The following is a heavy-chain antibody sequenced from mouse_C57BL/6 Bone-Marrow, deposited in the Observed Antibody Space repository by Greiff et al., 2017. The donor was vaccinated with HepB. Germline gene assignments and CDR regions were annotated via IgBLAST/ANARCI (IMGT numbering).Heavy chain of an antibody. V-gene: IGHV1-72*01. CDR2: IDPNSGGT. Sequence: QVQLKQPGAELVKPGASVKLSCKASGYTFTSYWMHWVKQRPGRGLEWIGRIDPNSGGTKYNEKFKSKATLTVDKPSSTAYMQLSSLTSEDSAVYYCARETTTVVDAWFAYWGQGTLVTVSA. CDR1: GYTFTSYW. D-gene: IGHD1-1*01. CDR3: ARETTTVVDAWFAY. J-gene: IGHJ3*01.